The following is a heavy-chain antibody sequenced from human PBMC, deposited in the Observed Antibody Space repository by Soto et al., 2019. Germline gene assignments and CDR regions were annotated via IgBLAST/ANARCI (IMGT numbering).Heavy chain of an antibody. CDR3: ARDPKTSGGQHWAFNYFDS. CDR2: ISSRGTYI. CDR1: GFTFKNYN. Sequence: EVQLVESGGGLVKPGGSLRLSCAASGFTFKNYNINWVRQAPGKGLEWVSSISSRGTYILYADSVKGRFTISRDNSKSTLYLQVDSLRPEDAAVYYCARDPKTSGGQHWAFNYFDSWGQGTLVTVSS. J-gene: IGHJ4*02. D-gene: IGHD7-27*01. V-gene: IGHV3-21*01.